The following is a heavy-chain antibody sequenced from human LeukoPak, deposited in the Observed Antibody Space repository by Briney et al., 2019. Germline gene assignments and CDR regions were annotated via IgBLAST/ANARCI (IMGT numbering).Heavy chain of an antibody. Sequence: PGGSLRLSCAASGFTFRSYSMNWVRQAPGKGLEWVSAIYPSSTYIYYADSVKGRFTISRDNAENSLYLQMSSLRGEDTAVYYCARAPTVLVGYCSSSSCQADYWGQGTLVTVSS. CDR3: ARAPTVLVGYCSSSSCQADY. J-gene: IGHJ4*02. V-gene: IGHV3-21*01. CDR2: IYPSSTYI. CDR1: GFTFRSYS. D-gene: IGHD2-2*01.